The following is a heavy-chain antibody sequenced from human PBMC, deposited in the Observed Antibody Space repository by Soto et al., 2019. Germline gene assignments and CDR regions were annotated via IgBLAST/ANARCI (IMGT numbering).Heavy chain of an antibody. Sequence: QVQLQASGPGLVKPSWTLSLTCAVSGVSISSSPWWTWVRQSPGKGREYIGEISHSGTSNSNPSLKSRVTLSVDKSKNHFSLTLTSVTAADTAVYYCARVVLTITRGAFDAWGQGTLVIVSS. CDR3: ARVVLTITRGAFDA. V-gene: IGHV4-4*02. D-gene: IGHD3-9*01. CDR2: ISHSGTS. CDR1: GVSISSSPW. J-gene: IGHJ3*01.